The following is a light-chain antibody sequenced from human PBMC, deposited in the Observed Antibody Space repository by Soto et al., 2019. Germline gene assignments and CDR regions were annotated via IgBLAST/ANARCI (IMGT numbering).Light chain of an antibody. CDR2: HAS. J-gene: IGKJ1*01. CDR1: QSISNW. CDR3: QQYNRYS. V-gene: IGKV1-5*02. Sequence: VQMTHSPSTLPASVKGRITVVCRASQSISNWLAWYQQKPGTAPKVLIYHASNLQSGVPSRFSGSGSGTEFTLTISRLQPDDFATYYCQQYNRYSFGQGTKVDIK.